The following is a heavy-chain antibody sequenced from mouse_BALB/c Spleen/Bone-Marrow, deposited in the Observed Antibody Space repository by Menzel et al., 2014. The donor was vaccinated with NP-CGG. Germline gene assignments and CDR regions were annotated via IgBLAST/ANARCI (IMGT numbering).Heavy chain of an antibody. CDR1: GYTFTTYW. Sequence: QVRLQQSGAELVNPVASVKRSCRAAGYTFTTYWMHWVKQRPGQVLERIGEINPSNGRTNYNEKFKSKATQIEDKFSSTACIQLSSLTSEDSEVYYCAGHCGFVAGFGWFVYCRLGTLVPVSA. J-gene: IGHJ3*01. CDR3: AGHCGFVAGFGWFVY. V-gene: IGHV1S81*02. CDR2: INPSNGRT. D-gene: IGHD3-1*01.